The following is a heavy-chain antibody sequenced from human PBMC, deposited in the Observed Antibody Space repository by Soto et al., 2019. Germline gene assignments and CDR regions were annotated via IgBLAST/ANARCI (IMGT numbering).Heavy chain of an antibody. J-gene: IGHJ4*02. V-gene: IGHV3-66*01. CDR1: GFTVSSNY. D-gene: IGHD3-9*01. CDR2: IYSGGST. CDR3: ARASSTYDILTGYLYYFDY. Sequence: GGSLRLSCAASGFTVSSNYMSWVRQAPGKGLEWVSVIYSGGSTYYADSVKGRFTISRDNSKNTLYLQMNSLRAEDTAVYYCARASSTYDILTGYLYYFDYWGQGTLVTVSS.